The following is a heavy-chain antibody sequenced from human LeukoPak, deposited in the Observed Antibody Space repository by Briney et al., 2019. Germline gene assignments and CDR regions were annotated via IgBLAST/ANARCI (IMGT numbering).Heavy chain of an antibody. D-gene: IGHD1-26*01. J-gene: IGHJ3*02. Sequence: PSETLSLTCTVSGGSISSSSYYWGWIRQPPGKGLEWIGSIYYSGSTYYNPSLKSRVTISVDTSKNQFSLKLSSVTAAGTAVYYCANQRYSGSYSDAFDIWGQGTMVTVSS. CDR3: ANQRYSGSYSDAFDI. CDR2: IYYSGST. CDR1: GGSISSSSYY. V-gene: IGHV4-39*01.